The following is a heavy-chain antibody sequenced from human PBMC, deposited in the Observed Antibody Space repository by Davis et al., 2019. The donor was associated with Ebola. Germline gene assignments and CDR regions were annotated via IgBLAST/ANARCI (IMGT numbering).Heavy chain of an antibody. CDR1: GFTFGSYA. Sequence: PGRSLRLSCAPSGFTFGSYAMHWVRQAPGKGLEWVAVISYDGNIKFYADSVKGRFTISRDNSKNTLYLQMGSLRAEDMAVYYCARAIFGDSSSPFDYWGQGTLVTVSS. V-gene: IGHV3-30-3*01. D-gene: IGHD6-13*01. CDR3: ARAIFGDSSSPFDY. CDR2: ISYDGNIK. J-gene: IGHJ4*02.